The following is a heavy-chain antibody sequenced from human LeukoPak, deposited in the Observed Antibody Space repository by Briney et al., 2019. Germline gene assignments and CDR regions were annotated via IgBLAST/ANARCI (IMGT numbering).Heavy chain of an antibody. V-gene: IGHV1-46*01. CDR3: ARVGALRYFEWFSAY. J-gene: IGHJ4*02. Sequence: ASVKVSCKTSGYNFTNYYMHWVRQAPGHGLEWMGIMNPSGDTTTYAEKFQGRVTMTRDTSTSTVYMELSSLRSEDTAVYYCARVGALRYFEWFSAYWGQGTLVTVSS. D-gene: IGHD3-9*01. CDR1: GYNFTNYY. CDR2: MNPSGDTT.